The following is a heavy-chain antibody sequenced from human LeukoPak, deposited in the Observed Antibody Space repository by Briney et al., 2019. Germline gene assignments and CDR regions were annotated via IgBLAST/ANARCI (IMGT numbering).Heavy chain of an antibody. Sequence: GRSLRLSCAASGFTFSNYGMHWARQAPGKGLEWVAVISYDGSNKNYADSVKGRFTISRDNSKNTLYLQMNSLRVEDTAVYYCAKDYPGGYDSLSYFDYWGQGTLVTVSS. D-gene: IGHD5-12*01. CDR2: ISYDGSNK. V-gene: IGHV3-30*18. CDR3: AKDYPGGYDSLSYFDY. CDR1: GFTFSNYG. J-gene: IGHJ4*02.